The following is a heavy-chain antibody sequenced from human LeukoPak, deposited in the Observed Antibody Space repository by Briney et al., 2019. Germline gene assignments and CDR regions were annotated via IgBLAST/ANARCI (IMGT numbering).Heavy chain of an antibody. Sequence: GRSLRLSCAASGFTFSSYGMYWVRQAPGKGLEWVAVISYDGSNKNYPDSVKGRFTISRDNSKNTVDLQMNSLRVEDTAVYYCARARYCSGGRCSTHLDYWGQGTLVTVSS. J-gene: IGHJ4*02. V-gene: IGHV3-30*03. D-gene: IGHD2-15*01. CDR3: ARARYCSGGRCSTHLDY. CDR2: ISYDGSNK. CDR1: GFTFSSYG.